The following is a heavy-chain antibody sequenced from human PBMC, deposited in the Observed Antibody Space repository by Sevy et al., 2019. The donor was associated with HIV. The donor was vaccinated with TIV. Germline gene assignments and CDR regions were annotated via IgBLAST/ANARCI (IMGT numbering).Heavy chain of an antibody. CDR1: GFTFGDYC. Sequence: GGSLRLSCTASGFTFGDYCMSWVRQAPGKGLEWVAFLKSDVYGGTVDHAASVRGRFVISRDDSKTIAYLQMNDLKTVYTGVYYCTRWKAAQSIFDYWGQGALVTVSS. CDR3: TRWKAAQSIFDY. J-gene: IGHJ4*02. CDR2: LKSDVYGGTV. V-gene: IGHV3-49*04. D-gene: IGHD6-13*01.